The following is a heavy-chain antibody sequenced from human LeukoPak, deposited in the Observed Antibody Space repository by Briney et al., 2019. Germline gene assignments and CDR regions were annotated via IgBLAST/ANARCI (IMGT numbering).Heavy chain of an antibody. V-gene: IGHV3-23*01. Sequence: QTGGSLRLSCAASGFTFSSYAMSWVRQAPGKGLEWVSAISGSGGSTYYADSVKSRFTISRDNSKNTLYLQMNSLRAEDTAVYYCAKDSSSGWYGFDYWGQGTLVTVSS. CDR3: AKDSSSGWYGFDY. J-gene: IGHJ4*02. CDR1: GFTFSSYA. D-gene: IGHD6-19*01. CDR2: ISGSGGST.